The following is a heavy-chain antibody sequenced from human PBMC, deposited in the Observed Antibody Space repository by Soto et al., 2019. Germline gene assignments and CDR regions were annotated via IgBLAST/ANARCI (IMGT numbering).Heavy chain of an antibody. CDR3: ARAGGRHSGGIDY. CDR2: IIPIFGTA. Sequence: QVQLVQSGAEVKEPGSSVKVSCKASGGTLSSYSINWVRQAPGQGLEWMGEIIPIFGTANYAQKFQGRVTITGDDSTSTAYMDLSSLSSKDAAVYYCARAGGRHSGGIDYWGQGTLVTVSS. D-gene: IGHD1-26*01. V-gene: IGHV1-69*01. J-gene: IGHJ4*02. CDR1: GGTLSSYS.